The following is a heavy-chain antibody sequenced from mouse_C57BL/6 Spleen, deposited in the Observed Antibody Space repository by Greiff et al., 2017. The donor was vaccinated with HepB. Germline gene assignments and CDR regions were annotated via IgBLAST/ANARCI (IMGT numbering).Heavy chain of an antibody. D-gene: IGHD3-1*01. CDR1: GFNITDYY. V-gene: IGHV14-2*01. CDR3: ARQLDY. CDR2: IDPEDGET. J-gene: IGHJ2*01. Sequence: EVQLQQSGAELVKPGASVKLSCTASGFNITDYYMHWVKQRTEQGLEWIGGIDPEDGETKYAQKFQGKATITADTYSTTAYLQLSSLTYEDTAVYYRARQLDYWGQGTTLTGSS.